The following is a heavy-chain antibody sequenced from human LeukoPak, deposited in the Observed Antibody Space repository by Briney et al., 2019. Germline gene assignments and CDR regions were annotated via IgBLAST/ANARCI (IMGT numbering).Heavy chain of an antibody. CDR2: IHPGDSDT. CDR3: ARRQASCSNGVCYTLYDMDV. CDR1: GYRFTNHW. J-gene: IGHJ6*02. V-gene: IGHV5-51*01. D-gene: IGHD2-8*01. Sequence: GESLKISCQGSGYRFTNHWIAWVRQMPGKGLEWMGIIHPGDSDTRYSPSFQGQVTISADKSINTAYLQWSGLKAPDTAMYYCARRQASCSNGVCYTLYDMDVWGQGTTVTVSS.